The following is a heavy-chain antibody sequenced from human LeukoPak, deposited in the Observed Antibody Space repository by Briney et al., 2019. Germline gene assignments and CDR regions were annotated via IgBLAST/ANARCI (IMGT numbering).Heavy chain of an antibody. Sequence: GGSLRLSCAASGFTFSSYWMSWVRQAPGKGLEWVANIKQDGSEKYYVDSVKGRFTISRDNAKNSLYLQMNSLRAEDTAVYYCARDLEDYDSSGYYDYWGQGTLVTVSS. D-gene: IGHD3-22*01. CDR1: GFTFSSYW. J-gene: IGHJ4*02. CDR3: ARDLEDYDSSGYYDY. CDR2: IKQDGSEK. V-gene: IGHV3-7*01.